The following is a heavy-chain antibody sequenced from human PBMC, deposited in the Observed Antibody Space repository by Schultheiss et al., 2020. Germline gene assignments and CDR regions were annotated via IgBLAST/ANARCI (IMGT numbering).Heavy chain of an antibody. CDR2: IVVGSGNT. V-gene: IGHV1-58*02. D-gene: IGHD6-6*01. J-gene: IGHJ5*02. Sequence: SVKVSCKASGFTFTSSAMQWVRQARGQRLEWIGWIVVGSGNTNYAQKFQERVTMTTDTSTSTAYMELRSLRSDDTAVYYCARDGLAARRTPRDFDPWGQGTLVTVSS. CDR1: GFTFTSSA. CDR3: ARDGLAARRTPRDFDP.